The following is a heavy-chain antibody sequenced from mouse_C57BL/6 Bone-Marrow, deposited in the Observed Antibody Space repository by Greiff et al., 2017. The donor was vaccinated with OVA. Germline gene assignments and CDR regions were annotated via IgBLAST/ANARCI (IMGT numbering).Heavy chain of an antibody. CDR2: IYPSDSET. CDR1: GYTFTSYW. D-gene: IGHD1-1*01. CDR3: AKGYYYGSRAY. J-gene: IGHJ3*01. Sequence: VQLQQPGAELVRPGSSVKLSCKASGYTFTSYWMDWVKQRPGQGLEWIGNIYPSDSETHYNQKFKDKATLTVDKSSSTAYMQLSSLTSEDSAVYYCAKGYYYGSRAYWGQGTLVTVSA. V-gene: IGHV1-61*01.